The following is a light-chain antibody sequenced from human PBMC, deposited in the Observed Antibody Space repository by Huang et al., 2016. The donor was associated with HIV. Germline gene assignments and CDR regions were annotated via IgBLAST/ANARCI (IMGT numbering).Light chain of an antibody. CDR3: QQYNNWPPPWT. Sequence: DIVMTQSPATLSVSPGERATLSCRASQSLSSNLAWYQQRPGQAPRLLIYGASTRATGIPARFSGSGSGTEFTLTISSLQSEDFAVYYCQQYNNWPPPWTFGQGTKVEIK. CDR2: GAS. CDR1: QSLSSN. J-gene: IGKJ1*01. V-gene: IGKV3-15*01.